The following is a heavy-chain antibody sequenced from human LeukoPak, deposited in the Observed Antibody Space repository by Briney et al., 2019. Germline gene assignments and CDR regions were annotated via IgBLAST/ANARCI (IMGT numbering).Heavy chain of an antibody. CDR2: IYSGSSST. CDR3: ARVGSGWYEFDY. CDR1: GFTVSSNY. D-gene: IGHD6-19*01. V-gene: IGHV3-53*04. Sequence: GGSLRLSCAASGFTVSSNYMSWVRQAPGKGLEWVSVIYSGSSSTYYTDSVKGRFTISRHNSKNTLYLQMNSLRAEDTAVYYCARVGSGWYEFDYWGQGTLVNGSS. J-gene: IGHJ4*02.